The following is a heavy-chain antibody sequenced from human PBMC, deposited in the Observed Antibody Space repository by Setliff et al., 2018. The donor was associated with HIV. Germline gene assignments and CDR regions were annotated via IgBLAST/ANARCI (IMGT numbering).Heavy chain of an antibody. V-gene: IGHV4-38-2*01. CDR3: ARRRSSGWYHYFDY. D-gene: IGHD6-19*01. CDR1: GYSISSGFY. CDR2: IYHSGST. Sequence: ETLSLTCAVSGYSISSGFYWGWIRQPPGKGLEWIGSIYHSGSTYYNPSLKSRVTISVDTSKNQFSLKLSSVTAADTAVYYCARRRSSGWYHYFDYWGQGTLVTVSS. J-gene: IGHJ4*02.